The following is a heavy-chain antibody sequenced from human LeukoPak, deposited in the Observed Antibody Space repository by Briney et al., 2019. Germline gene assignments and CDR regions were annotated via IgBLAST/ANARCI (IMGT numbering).Heavy chain of an antibody. J-gene: IGHJ4*02. V-gene: IGHV3-30*14. D-gene: IGHD3-22*01. CDR2: ISYDGSNK. CDR3: ARRAGDYSHPYDY. Sequence: GGSLRLSCAASGFTFSSYAMHWVRQAPGKGLEWVAVISYDGSNKYYADSVKGRFTISRDNSKNTVHLQMNSLRAEDTAMYYCARRAGDYSHPYDYWGQGTLVTVSS. CDR1: GFTFSSYA.